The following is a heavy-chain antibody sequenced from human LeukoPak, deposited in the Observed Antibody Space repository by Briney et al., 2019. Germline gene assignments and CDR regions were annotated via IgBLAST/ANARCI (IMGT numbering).Heavy chain of an antibody. D-gene: IGHD1-26*01. Sequence: SGGSLRLSCAASGFTFSSYGMHWVRQAPGKGLEWVAVIWYDGSNKYYADSVKGRFTISRDNSKNTLYLQMNSLRAEDTAVYYCAEPSGSYDYYYYYMDVWGKGTTVTVSS. CDR3: AEPSGSYDYYYYYMDV. J-gene: IGHJ6*03. CDR1: GFTFSSYG. V-gene: IGHV3-33*01. CDR2: IWYDGSNK.